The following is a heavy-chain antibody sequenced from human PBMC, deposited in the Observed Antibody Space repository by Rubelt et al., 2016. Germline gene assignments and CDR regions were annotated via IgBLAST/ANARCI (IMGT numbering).Heavy chain of an antibody. Sequence: QVQLVQSGAEVKKPGASVKVSCKAAGYSFTTYSIHWVRQAPGQRLEWMGWINAGNGNTKYSQKFPGKVTITTDTSARQADMELSSLRSEDTAIYYCATGYSSGWYVAYWGQGTLVTVSS. J-gene: IGHJ4*02. CDR1: GYSFTTYS. CDR3: ATGYSSGWYVAY. CDR2: INAGNGNT. D-gene: IGHD6-19*01. V-gene: IGHV1-3*01.